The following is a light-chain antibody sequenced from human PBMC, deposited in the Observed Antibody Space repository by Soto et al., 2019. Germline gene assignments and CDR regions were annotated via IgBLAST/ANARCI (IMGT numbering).Light chain of an antibody. CDR2: DAS. V-gene: IGKV1-5*01. Sequence: DIQMTQSPSTLSASVGDRVTITCRASQSISSWLAWYQQKPGKAPKFLIYDASNLESGVPSRFSGSGSGTEFTLTISSLEPEDFAIYYCQQRYIWPPLTFGQGTRLEIK. CDR3: QQRYIWPPLT. CDR1: QSISSW. J-gene: IGKJ5*01.